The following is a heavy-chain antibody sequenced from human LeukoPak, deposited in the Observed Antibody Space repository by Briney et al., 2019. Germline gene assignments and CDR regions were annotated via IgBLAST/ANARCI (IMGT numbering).Heavy chain of an antibody. CDR3: ARESLESLDY. CDR2: IWFDGSNR. CDR1: GFTFSSYG. J-gene: IGHJ4*02. Sequence: HPGGSLRLSCAASGFTFSSYGMHWVRRAPGKGLEWVAVIWFDGSNRYFADSVKGRFTISRDNSKNTLYLQMNSLRAEDTAVYYCARESLESLDYWGQGTLLTVSS. V-gene: IGHV3-33*01.